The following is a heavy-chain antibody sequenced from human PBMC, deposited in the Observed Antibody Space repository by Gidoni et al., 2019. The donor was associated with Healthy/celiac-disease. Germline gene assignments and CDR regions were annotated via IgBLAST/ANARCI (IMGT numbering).Heavy chain of an antibody. CDR3: AKDPHVVIAVAGIHPGYFDL. CDR2: ISWNSGSI. J-gene: IGHJ2*01. CDR1: GFTFDDYA. Sequence: EVQLVESGGGLVQPGRSLRLSCAASGFTFDDYAIHWVRQAPGKGLEWVSGISWNSGSIGYADSVKGRFTISRDNAKNSLYLQMNSLRAEDTALYYCAKDPHVVIAVAGIHPGYFDLWGRGTLVTVSS. V-gene: IGHV3-9*01. D-gene: IGHD6-19*01.